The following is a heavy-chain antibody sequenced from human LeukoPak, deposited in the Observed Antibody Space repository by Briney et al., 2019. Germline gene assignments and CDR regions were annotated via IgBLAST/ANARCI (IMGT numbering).Heavy chain of an antibody. Sequence: SETLSLTCTVSGGSISSYYWSWIRQPPGKGLEWIGEINHSGSTNYNPSLKSRVTISVDTSKNQFSLKLSSVTAADTAVYYCATRAASGYWFDPWGQGTLVTVSS. V-gene: IGHV4-34*01. J-gene: IGHJ5*02. CDR1: GGSISSYY. D-gene: IGHD3-22*01. CDR3: ATRAASGYWFDP. CDR2: INHSGST.